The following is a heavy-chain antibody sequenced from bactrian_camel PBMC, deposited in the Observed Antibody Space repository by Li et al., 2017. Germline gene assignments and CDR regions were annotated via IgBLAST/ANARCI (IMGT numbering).Heavy chain of an antibody. CDR2: IGRDGIT. V-gene: IGHV3S68*01. D-gene: IGHD5*01. CDR1: GYTVSSTR. CDR3: ARSHFVFRGCDLSTSGYYY. Sequence: HVQLVESGGGSVQAGGSLRLSCAASGYTVSSTRMGWFRQAPGKEREGVACIGRDGITMYSDSVKDRFTISKDNAMNTLYLQMHSPKPEDSAMCYCARSHFVFRGCDLSTSGYYYGGQGTQVTVS. J-gene: IGHJ4*01.